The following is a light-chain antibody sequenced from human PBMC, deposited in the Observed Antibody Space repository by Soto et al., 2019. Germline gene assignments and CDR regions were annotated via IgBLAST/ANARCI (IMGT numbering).Light chain of an antibody. CDR3: QQYENLPLT. Sequence: IHMTQSPSSLSASVGDGVTITCQASQDITNYLNWYQQKPGKSPKLLIFGAANLEAGVPSRFSGSGSGTDFTFTISSLQPEDIATYYCQQYENLPLTFGGGTKVDIK. CDR2: GAA. CDR1: QDITNY. J-gene: IGKJ4*01. V-gene: IGKV1-33*01.